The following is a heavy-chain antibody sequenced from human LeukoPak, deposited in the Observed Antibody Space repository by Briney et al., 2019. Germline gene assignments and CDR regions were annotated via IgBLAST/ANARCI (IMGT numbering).Heavy chain of an antibody. J-gene: IGHJ4*02. CDR1: GFTFTNYW. V-gene: IGHV3-7*01. CDR2: IKQDGSEK. D-gene: IGHD3-3*01. Sequence: GGSLRLSCAASGFTFTNYWMSWVRQAPGKGLEWVANIKQDGSEKYHVDSVKGRFTISRDNAKSSLYLQMNSLRAEDTAVYYCARGGGDFWSAYYSGYHFDYWGQGTLVTVSS. CDR3: ARGGGDFWSAYYSGYHFDY.